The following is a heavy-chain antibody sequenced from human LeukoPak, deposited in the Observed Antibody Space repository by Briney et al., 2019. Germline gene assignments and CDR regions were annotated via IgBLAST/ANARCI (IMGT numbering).Heavy chain of an antibody. D-gene: IGHD2-2*02. CDR3: AREYTYYYYYMDV. Sequence: PSETLSLTYAVSGGSFSNYYWSWIRQTPGKGLEWIGEINDSGSTRNNPSLGGRVSISLDTSKNQFSLKLSSVTAADTAVYYCAREYTYYYYYMDVWGNGTTVTVSS. J-gene: IGHJ6*03. CDR1: GGSFSNYY. V-gene: IGHV4-34*01. CDR2: INDSGST.